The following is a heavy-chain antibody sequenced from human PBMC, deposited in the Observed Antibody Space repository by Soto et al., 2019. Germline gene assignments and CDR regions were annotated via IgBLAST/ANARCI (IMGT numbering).Heavy chain of an antibody. CDR1: GGSFSGYY. D-gene: IGHD3-10*01. Sequence: QVQLQQWGAGLLKPSETLSLTCAVYGGSFSGYYWSWIRQPPGKGLEWIGEINHSGSTNYNPSLKSRVTISVDTSKNQFSLKLSSVTAADTAVYYCARGNGLLWFGEPSRRDPYYYYGMDVW. CDR2: INHSGST. J-gene: IGHJ6*01. CDR3: ARGNGLLWFGEPSRRDPYYYYGMDV. V-gene: IGHV4-34*01.